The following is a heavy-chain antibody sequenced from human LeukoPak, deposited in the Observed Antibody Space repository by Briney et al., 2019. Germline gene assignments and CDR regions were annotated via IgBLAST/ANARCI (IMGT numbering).Heavy chain of an antibody. V-gene: IGHV3-30*02. Sequence: GGSLRLSCAASGFSFSTYGFHWVRQAPGKGLEWVTFIRFDGGKKNYADSVQGRFTISRGNAKKSLYLQMNSLRAEDTAVYYCVRSADRSHILTGPIDYWGQGTLVTVSS. CDR2: IRFDGGKK. CDR1: GFSFSTYG. CDR3: VRSADRSHILTGPIDY. J-gene: IGHJ4*02. D-gene: IGHD3-9*01.